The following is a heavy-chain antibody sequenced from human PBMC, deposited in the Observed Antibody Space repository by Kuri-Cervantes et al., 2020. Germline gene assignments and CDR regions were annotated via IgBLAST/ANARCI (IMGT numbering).Heavy chain of an antibody. CDR3: ARGGAVAVYYWYFDL. J-gene: IGHJ2*01. CDR1: GGSFSGYY. Sequence: GSLRLSCAVYGGSFSGYYWSWIRQPPGKGLEWIGYIYYSGSTNYNPSLKSRVTISVDTSKNQFSLKLSSVTAADTAVYYCARGGAVAVYYWYFDLWGRDTLVTVSS. CDR2: IYYSGST. V-gene: IGHV4-59*01. D-gene: IGHD6-19*01.